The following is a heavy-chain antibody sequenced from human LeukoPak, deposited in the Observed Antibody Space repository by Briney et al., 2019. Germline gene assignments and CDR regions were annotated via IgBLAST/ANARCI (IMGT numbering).Heavy chain of an antibody. CDR3: ARGLHSGSYPRLFDY. D-gene: IGHD1-26*01. V-gene: IGHV5-51*01. CDR2: IYPGDSDT. CDR1: GYRFTSYW. J-gene: IGHJ4*02. Sequence: GESLKICCKGSGYRFTSYWIGWVRQMQGKGLEWMGIIYPGDSDTRYSPSFEGQVTISADKSITTAYPQWSSLKASDTAMYYCARGLHSGSYPRLFDYWRQGPLVTVSS.